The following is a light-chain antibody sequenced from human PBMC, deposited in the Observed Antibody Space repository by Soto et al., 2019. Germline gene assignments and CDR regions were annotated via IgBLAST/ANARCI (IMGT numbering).Light chain of an antibody. J-gene: IGKJ4*01. Sequence: IQLTQSPSSLSASVGDRVTITCRASQGISSYLAWYRQEAGKAPKLLIYAASTLHSGVPSRFSGSGYGTDFTLTINNLQPEDFAIYYCQQLDSYPITFGGGTKVEIK. CDR1: QGISSY. V-gene: IGKV1-9*01. CDR2: AAS. CDR3: QQLDSYPIT.